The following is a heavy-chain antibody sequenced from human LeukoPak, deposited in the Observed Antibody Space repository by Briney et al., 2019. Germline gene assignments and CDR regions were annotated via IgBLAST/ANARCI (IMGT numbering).Heavy chain of an antibody. V-gene: IGHV3-30*18. J-gene: IGHJ4*02. D-gene: IGHD6-13*01. CDR2: ISSDGSNK. CDR3: AKAHTSSWFLSDY. CDR1: GFIFSSYG. Sequence: PGRSLRLSCAASGFIFSSYGMQWVRQVPGKGLEWVAVISSDGSNKHYAESVKGRFTISRDKSKNTLYLQMDSPRAEDTAVYYCAKAHTSSWFLSDYWGQGTLVAVSS.